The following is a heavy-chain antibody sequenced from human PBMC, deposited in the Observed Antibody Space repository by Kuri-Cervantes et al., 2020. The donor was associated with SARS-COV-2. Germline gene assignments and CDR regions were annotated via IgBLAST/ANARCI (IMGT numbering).Heavy chain of an antibody. J-gene: IGHJ4*02. CDR1: GFTFSSYS. D-gene: IGHD6-6*01. Sequence: GESLKISCAASGFTFSSYSMNWVRQAPGKGLEWVSSISSSSSYIYYADSVKGRFTISRDNSKNTLYLQMNSLRAEGTAVYYCAPDGRVYSSSSGDYWGQGTLVTVSS. CDR3: APDGRVYSSSSGDY. V-gene: IGHV3-21*04. CDR2: ISSSSSYI.